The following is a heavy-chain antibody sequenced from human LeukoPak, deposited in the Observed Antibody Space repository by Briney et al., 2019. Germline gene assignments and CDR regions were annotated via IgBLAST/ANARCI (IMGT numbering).Heavy chain of an antibody. Sequence: PSETLSLTCTVSGGSISSSSYYWGWIRQPPGKGLEWIGSIYYSGSTYYNPSLKSRVTISVDTSKNQFSLKLSSVTAADTAVYYCARRPYDYGSGNWFDTWGQGTLVTVSS. CDR3: ARRPYDYGSGNWFDT. J-gene: IGHJ5*02. CDR2: IYYSGST. V-gene: IGHV4-39*01. CDR1: GGSISSSSYY. D-gene: IGHD3-10*01.